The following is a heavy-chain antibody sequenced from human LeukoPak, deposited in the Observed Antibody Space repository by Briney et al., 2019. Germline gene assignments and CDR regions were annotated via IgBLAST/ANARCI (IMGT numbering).Heavy chain of an antibody. Sequence: GGSLRLSCAASGFTFSSYAMHWVRQAPGKGLEWVAVISYDGSNKYYAHSVKGRFTISRDNSKNTLYLQMNSLRAEDTAVYYCARQYCSSTSCYDYYYYGMDVWGKGTTVTVSS. CDR1: GFTFSSYA. J-gene: IGHJ6*04. D-gene: IGHD2-2*01. V-gene: IGHV3-30*04. CDR3: ARQYCSSTSCYDYYYYGMDV. CDR2: ISYDGSNK.